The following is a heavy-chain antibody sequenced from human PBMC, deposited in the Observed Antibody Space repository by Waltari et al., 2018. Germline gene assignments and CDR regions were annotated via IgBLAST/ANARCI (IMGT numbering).Heavy chain of an antibody. CDR1: GGPIRSSSYS. Sequence: QLQLQESGPGLVKPSETLSLTCPVPGGPIRSSSYSWGWIRRPPGKGLEWIGSIYNSGSTYYNPSLKSRVTISVDTSKNQFSLKLSSVTAADTAVYYCARGSSSWQNDYWGQGTLVTVSS. CDR2: IYNSGST. V-gene: IGHV4-39*01. J-gene: IGHJ4*02. D-gene: IGHD6-13*01. CDR3: ARGSSSWQNDY.